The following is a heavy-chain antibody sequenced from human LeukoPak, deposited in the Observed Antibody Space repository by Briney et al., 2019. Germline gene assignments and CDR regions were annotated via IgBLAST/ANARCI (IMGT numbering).Heavy chain of an antibody. D-gene: IGHD3-9*01. CDR3: ARVNHDLLTGPNWYFDL. CDR1: DASISSRY. J-gene: IGHJ2*01. CDR2: IYYSGSF. Sequence: SETLSLTCTVSDASISSRYWSWIRQPPGKGLEWMAYIYYSGSFDYNPSLKGRATISIDTSQNQMSLRLNSVTAADTAVYYCARVNHDLLTGPNWYFDLWGRGTLVTVAS. V-gene: IGHV4-59*11.